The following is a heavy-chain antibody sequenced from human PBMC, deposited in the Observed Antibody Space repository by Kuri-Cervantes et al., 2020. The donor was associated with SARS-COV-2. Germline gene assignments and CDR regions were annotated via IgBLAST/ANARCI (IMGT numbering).Heavy chain of an antibody. CDR3: AKEEKVLRFLEWLGGMEV. V-gene: IGHV3-21*01. CDR2: ISSSSSYI. D-gene: IGHD3-3*01. Sequence: GGFLRLSCEASGFSFSSYSMNWVRQAPGKGLEWVSSISSSSSYIYYADSVKGRFTISRDNAKNSLYLQMNSLRAEDTAVYYCAKEEKVLRFLEWLGGMEVWGQGTTVTVSS. CDR1: GFSFSSYS. J-gene: IGHJ6*02.